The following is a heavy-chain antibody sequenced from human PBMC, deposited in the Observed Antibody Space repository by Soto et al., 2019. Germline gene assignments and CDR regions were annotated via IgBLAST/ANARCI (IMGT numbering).Heavy chain of an antibody. D-gene: IGHD3-3*01. Sequence: GGSLRLSXAASGFTFSSYAMSWVRQAPGKGLEWVSAISGSGGSTYYADSVKGRFTISRDNSKNTLYLQMNSLRAEDTAVYYCAKDDSSGITIFRVVTPGGMDVWGQGTTVTVS. CDR1: GFTFSSYA. CDR3: AKDDSSGITIFRVVTPGGMDV. V-gene: IGHV3-23*01. CDR2: ISGSGGST. J-gene: IGHJ6*02.